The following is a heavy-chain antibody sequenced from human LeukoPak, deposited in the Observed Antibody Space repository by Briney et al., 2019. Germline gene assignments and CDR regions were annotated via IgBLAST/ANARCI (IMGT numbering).Heavy chain of an antibody. CDR3: AREITYYYGMDV. Sequence: GGSLRLSCAASGFTVSSNYMSWVRQALGKGLEWVSVIYSGGSTYYADSVKGRFTISRDNSKNTLYLQMNSLRAEDTAVYYCAREITYYYGMDVWGQGTTVTVSS. D-gene: IGHD3-16*01. V-gene: IGHV3-66*01. CDR1: GFTVSSNY. J-gene: IGHJ6*02. CDR2: IYSGGST.